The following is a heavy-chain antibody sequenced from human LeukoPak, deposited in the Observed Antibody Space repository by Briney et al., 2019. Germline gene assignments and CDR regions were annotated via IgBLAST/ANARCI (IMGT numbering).Heavy chain of an antibody. J-gene: IGHJ4*02. CDR2: INPNSGGT. CDR3: ARGRGAQYSSGWYIDYFDY. CDR1: GYTFTGYY. Sequence: ASVKVSCKASGYTFTGYYMHWVRQAPGQGLEWMGWINPNSGGTNYAQKFQDRVTMTRDTSISTAYMELSRLRSDDTAVYYCARGRGAQYSSGWYIDYFDYWGQGTLVTVSS. D-gene: IGHD6-19*01. V-gene: IGHV1-2*02.